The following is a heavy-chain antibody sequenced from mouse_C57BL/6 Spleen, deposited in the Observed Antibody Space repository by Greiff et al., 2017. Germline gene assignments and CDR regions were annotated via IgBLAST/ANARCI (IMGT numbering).Heavy chain of an antibody. CDR2: INPNNGGT. D-gene: IGHD1-1*01. CDR1: GYTFTDYY. CDR3: ARSITTVVAKNYAMDY. V-gene: IGHV1-26*01. J-gene: IGHJ4*01. Sequence: EVQLQQSGPELVKPGASVKISCKASGYTFTDYYMNWVKQSHGKSLEWIGDINPNNGGTSYNQKFRGKATLTVDKSSSTAYMELHSLTSEDSAVYYCARSITTVVAKNYAMDYWGQGTSVTVSS.